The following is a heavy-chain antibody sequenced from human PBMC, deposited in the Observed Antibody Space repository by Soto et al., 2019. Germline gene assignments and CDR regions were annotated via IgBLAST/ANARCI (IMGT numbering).Heavy chain of an antibody. CDR3: AREISYVSGGHLYSGMDV. J-gene: IGHJ6*02. Sequence: GGALRLSCAASGFTFSDHYMAWIRQAPGHGLEIVAHMRGSASSEDYGESVKPRSYTFRETSKTLLFLQMFPLRAEDTAVYYRAREISYVSGGHLYSGMDVLGQGTAVTV. V-gene: IGHV3-11*04. D-gene: IGHD3-16*01. CDR2: MRGSASSE. CDR1: GFTFSDHY.